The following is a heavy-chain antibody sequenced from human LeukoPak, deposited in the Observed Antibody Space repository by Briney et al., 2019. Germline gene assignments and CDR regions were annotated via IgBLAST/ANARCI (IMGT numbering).Heavy chain of an antibody. CDR3: SRDHSGYDPSDY. J-gene: IGHJ4*02. V-gene: IGHV1-2*02. Sequence: GSSVKVSCKGSVYTFIDYYMHWVRQAPGQGLEGMGWINPNRGGTNYAQKFQGRVNMTRDTSINTAYMELRRLEPDDTAVYYWSRDHSGYDPSDYWGQGTLVTVSS. CDR1: VYTFIDYY. CDR2: INPNRGGT. D-gene: IGHD5-12*01.